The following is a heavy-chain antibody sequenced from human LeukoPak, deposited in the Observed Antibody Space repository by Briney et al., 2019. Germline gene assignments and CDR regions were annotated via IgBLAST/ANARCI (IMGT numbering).Heavy chain of an antibody. CDR3: ASNWNYDTLGDY. V-gene: IGHV3-30*03. Sequence: GGSLRLSFAASGFTFSSYSMNWVRQAPGKGLEWVAVMSYDGSNKYYADSVKGRFTISRDNSKNTLYLQMNSLRAEDTAVYYCASNWNYDTLGDYWGQGTLVTVSS. J-gene: IGHJ4*02. CDR2: MSYDGSNK. CDR1: GFTFSSYS. D-gene: IGHD1-7*01.